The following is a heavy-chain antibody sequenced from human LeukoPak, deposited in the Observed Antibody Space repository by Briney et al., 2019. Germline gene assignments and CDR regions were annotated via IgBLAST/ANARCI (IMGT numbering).Heavy chain of an antibody. CDR2: ISWNSGSI. Sequence: SLRLSCAASGFTFDDYAMHWVRQAPGKGLEWVSGISWNSGSIGYADSVKGRFTISRDNAKNSLYLQMNSLRAEDTAVYYCAKDFRSLYRGNDYWGQGTLVTVSS. CDR3: AKDFRSLYRGNDY. V-gene: IGHV3-9*01. J-gene: IGHJ4*02. D-gene: IGHD1-1*01. CDR1: GFTFDDYA.